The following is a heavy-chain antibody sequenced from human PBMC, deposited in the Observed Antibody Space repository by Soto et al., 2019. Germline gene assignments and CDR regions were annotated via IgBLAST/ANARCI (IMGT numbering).Heavy chain of an antibody. CDR1: GGSISSYY. V-gene: IGHV4-59*01. Sequence: PSETLSLTCTVSGGSISSYYWSWIRQPPGKGLEWIGYIYYSGSTNYNPSLKSRVTISVDTSKNQFSLKLSSVTAADTAVYYCARDRRYYDSSGYYYYYYGMDVWGQGTTVTVSS. CDR2: IYYSGST. J-gene: IGHJ6*02. CDR3: ARDRRYYDSSGYYYYYYGMDV. D-gene: IGHD3-22*01.